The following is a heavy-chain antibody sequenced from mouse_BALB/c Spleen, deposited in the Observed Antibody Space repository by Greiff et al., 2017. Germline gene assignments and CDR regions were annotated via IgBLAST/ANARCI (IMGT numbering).Heavy chain of an antibody. CDR1: GFSLTSYG. J-gene: IGHJ3*01. CDR3: AREGHYVGFAY. CDR2: IWAGGST. D-gene: IGHD1-1*01. V-gene: IGHV2-9*02. Sequence: VKLVESGPGLVAPSQSLSITCTVSGFSLTSYGVHWVRQPPGKGLEWLGVIWAGGSTNYNSALMSRLSISKDNSKSQVFLKMNSLQTDDTAMYYCAREGHYVGFAYWGQGTLVTVSA.